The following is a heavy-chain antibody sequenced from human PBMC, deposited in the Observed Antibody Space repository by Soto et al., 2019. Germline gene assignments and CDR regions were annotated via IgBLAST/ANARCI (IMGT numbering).Heavy chain of an antibody. CDR3: AREVVVLSWFFDN. CDR1: GFTFSDYS. CDR2: TSSSGGTT. J-gene: IGHJ4*02. D-gene: IGHD3-16*02. V-gene: IGHV3-30-3*01. Sequence: QVQLMQSGGGVVQPGGSLRLSYETSGFTFSDYSMHWFRQAPGKGLEWVAVTSSSGGTTFYADSVKGRFTVSRDNSKNTLYLQMNRLKVEDTAVYYCAREVVVLSWFFDNWGQGILVTVSS.